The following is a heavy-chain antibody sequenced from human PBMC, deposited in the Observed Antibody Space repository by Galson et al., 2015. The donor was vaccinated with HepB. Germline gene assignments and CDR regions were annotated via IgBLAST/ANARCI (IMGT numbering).Heavy chain of an antibody. D-gene: IGHD2-2*01. Sequence: SVKVSCKASGYTFISYGITWVRQAPGQGLEWMGWISGHNGNTNYAQKFQGRVTMTRDTSTSTAYMELRSLRSDDMAVYYCARATYANWYSDLWGRGTLVTVSS. J-gene: IGHJ2*01. V-gene: IGHV1-18*03. CDR2: ISGHNGNT. CDR1: GYTFISYG. CDR3: ARATYANWYSDL.